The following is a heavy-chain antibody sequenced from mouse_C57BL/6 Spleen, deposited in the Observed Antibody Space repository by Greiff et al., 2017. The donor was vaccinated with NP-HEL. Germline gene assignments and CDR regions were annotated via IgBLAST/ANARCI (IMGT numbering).Heavy chain of an antibody. CDR2: IYPSDSET. Sequence: QVQLQQPGAELVRPGSSVKLSCKASGYTFTSYWMDWVKQRPGQGLEWIGNIYPSDSETHYNQKFKDKATLTVDKSSSTAYMQLSSLTSEDSAVYYCARCLDYDVGGTHYFDYWGQGTTLTVSS. CDR1: GYTFTSYW. CDR3: ARCLDYDVGGTHYFDY. J-gene: IGHJ2*01. V-gene: IGHV1-61*01. D-gene: IGHD2-4*01.